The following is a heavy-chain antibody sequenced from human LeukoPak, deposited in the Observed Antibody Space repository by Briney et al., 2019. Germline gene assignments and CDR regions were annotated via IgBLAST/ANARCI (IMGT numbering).Heavy chain of an antibody. CDR2: IYYSGST. D-gene: IGHD2-8*01. Sequence: SETLSLTCTVSGGSISSDYWSWIRQPPGKGLEWIGYIYYSGSTNYNPSLKSRVTISVDTSKNQFSLKLSSVTAADTAVYYCARDFNGWSLGYWGQGTLVTVSS. CDR3: ARDFNGWSLGY. V-gene: IGHV4-59*01. CDR1: GGSISSDY. J-gene: IGHJ4*02.